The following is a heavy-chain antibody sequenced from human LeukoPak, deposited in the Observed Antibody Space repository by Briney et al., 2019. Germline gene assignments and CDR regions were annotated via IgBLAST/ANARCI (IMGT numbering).Heavy chain of an antibody. D-gene: IGHD6-6*01. V-gene: IGHV3-7*01. J-gene: IGHJ4*02. CDR1: GFTFSNYW. Sequence: GGSLRLSCAASGFTFSNYWMTWVRQAPGKRLEWVANMKQDGSEEYYVDSVKGRFTISRDNTKNSLYLQMNSLRAEDTAVYYCARVKLAAPDYWGQGTLVTVSS. CDR2: MKQDGSEE. CDR3: ARVKLAAPDY.